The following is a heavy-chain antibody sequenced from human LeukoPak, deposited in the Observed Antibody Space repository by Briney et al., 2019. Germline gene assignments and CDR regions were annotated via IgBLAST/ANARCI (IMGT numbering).Heavy chain of an antibody. CDR2: IDSNGVST. J-gene: IGHJ3*01. CDR3: ARGSRWYGGAFDF. Sequence: GGSLRLSCAASGFTFDDYAMHWVRQAPGKGLEWVSGIDSNGVSTYYADSVKGRFTISRDNSKNTLYLHMSGLRAEDTAVYHCARGSRWYGGAFDFWGQGTMVTVSS. D-gene: IGHD6-13*01. CDR1: GFTFDDYA. V-gene: IGHV3-23*01.